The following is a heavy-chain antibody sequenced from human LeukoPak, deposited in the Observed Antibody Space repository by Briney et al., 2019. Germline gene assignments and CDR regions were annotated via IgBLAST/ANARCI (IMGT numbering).Heavy chain of an antibody. CDR1: GGSISSYY. J-gene: IGHJ4*02. Sequence: SETLSLTCTVSGGSISSYYWSWIRQPPGKGLEWVGYIFYSGSTNYNPSLKSRVTISVDTSKNQFSLKLSSVTAADTAVYYCARGTVQMGMGERYFDNWGQGTLVTVSP. CDR3: ARGTVQMGMGERYFDN. V-gene: IGHV4-59*01. D-gene: IGHD1-1*01. CDR2: IFYSGST.